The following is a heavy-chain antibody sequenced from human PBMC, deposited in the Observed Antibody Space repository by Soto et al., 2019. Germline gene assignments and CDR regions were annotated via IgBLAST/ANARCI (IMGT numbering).Heavy chain of an antibody. V-gene: IGHV4-34*01. J-gene: IGHJ6*02. CDR2: INHSGST. D-gene: IGHD2-2*03. CDR3: ARLNWIAEYYYYGMDV. CDR1: GGSFSGYY. Sequence: SETLSLTCAVYGGSFSGYYWSWIRQPPGKGLEWIGEINHSGSTNYNPSLKSRVTISVDTSKNQFSLKLSSVTAADTAVYYCARLNWIAEYYYYGMDVWGQGTTVTVSS.